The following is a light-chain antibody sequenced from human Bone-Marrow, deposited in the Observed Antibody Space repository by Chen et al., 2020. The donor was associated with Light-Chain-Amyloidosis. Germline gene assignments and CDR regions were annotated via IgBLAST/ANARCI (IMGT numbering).Light chain of an antibody. V-gene: IGLV2-14*01. Sequence: QSALTQPASVSGSPGQSIPISCPGTSGDVGPYNYVSWYQQHLGKAPKVMIYAVSNRPSGVSNRFSGYKSGNTASLTISGLQAEDEADYYCSSFTSSSYYVFGPGTKVTVL. CDR1: SGDVGPYNY. J-gene: IGLJ1*01. CDR3: SSFTSSSYYV. CDR2: AVS.